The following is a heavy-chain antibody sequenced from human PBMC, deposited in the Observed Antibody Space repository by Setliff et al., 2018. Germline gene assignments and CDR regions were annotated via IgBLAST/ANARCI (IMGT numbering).Heavy chain of an antibody. CDR1: GYSLSSYY. D-gene: IGHD2-15*01. CDR3: AKAGLAAANRKGLLEY. J-gene: IGHJ4*02. CDR2: INPGGGSA. Sequence: ASVKVSCKATGYSLSSYYMHWVRQAPGQGPEWMGIINPGGGSASLAQKFLGRVTMTRDMSTSTIYMDLNSLTSEDTGVYYCAKAGLAAANRKGLLEYWGQGTLVTVSS. V-gene: IGHV1-46*01.